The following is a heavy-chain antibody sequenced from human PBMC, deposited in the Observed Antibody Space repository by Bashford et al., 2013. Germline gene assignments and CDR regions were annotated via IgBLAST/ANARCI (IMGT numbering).Heavy chain of an antibody. V-gene: IGHV3-7*03. CDR2: IKSDGSEM. Sequence: VRQAPGKGLEWVANIKSDGSEMYYVDSVEGRFSISRDNAKNSVYLQMNSLRSEDTAVYYCARVRGSGTGTPGLLDYWGQGTLVTGLL. J-gene: IGHJ4*02. D-gene: IGHD1-1*01. CDR3: ARVRGSGTGTPGLLDY.